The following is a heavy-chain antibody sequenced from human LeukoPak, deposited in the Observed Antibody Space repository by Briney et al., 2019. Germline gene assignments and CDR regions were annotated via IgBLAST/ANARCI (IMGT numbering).Heavy chain of an antibody. Sequence: SETLSLTCTVSGGSSSSYYWSWIRQPPGKGLEWIGYIYTSGSTNYNPSLKSRVTISVDTSKNQFSLKLSSVTAADTAVYYCARSLLYYYDSSGPTGWFDPWGQGTLVTVSS. CDR3: ARSLLYYYDSSGPTGWFDP. CDR2: IYTSGST. V-gene: IGHV4-4*09. J-gene: IGHJ5*02. D-gene: IGHD3-22*01. CDR1: GGSSSSYY.